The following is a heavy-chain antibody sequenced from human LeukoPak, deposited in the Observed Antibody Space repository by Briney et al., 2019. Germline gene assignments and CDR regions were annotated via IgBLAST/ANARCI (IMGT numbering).Heavy chain of an antibody. CDR2: ILYDGSNK. CDR1: GFTFSSYA. CDR3: ARDPMGWDAFDI. J-gene: IGHJ3*02. Sequence: GGSLRLSCAASGFTFSSYAMHWVRQAPGKGLEWVAVILYDGSNKYYADSVKGRFTISRDNSKNTLYLQMNSLRAEDTAVYYCARDPMGWDAFDIWGQGTMVTVSS. D-gene: IGHD2-15*01. V-gene: IGHV3-30-3*01.